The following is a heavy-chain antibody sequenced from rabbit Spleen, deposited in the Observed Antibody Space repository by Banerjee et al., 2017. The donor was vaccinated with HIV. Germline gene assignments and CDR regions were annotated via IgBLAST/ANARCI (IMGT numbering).Heavy chain of an antibody. D-gene: IGHD8-1*01. CDR1: GVSFSGSSY. CDR2: IDIGSSGFT. J-gene: IGHJ6*01. Sequence: QEQLVESGGGLVQPEGSLTLTCTASGVSFSGSSYLCWVRQAPGKGLEWIACIDIGSSGFTYFATWAKGRFTCSKTSSTTVTLQMTRLTAADTATYFCARDTGSSFSTYGMDLWGQGTLVTVS. CDR3: ARDTGSSFSTYGMDL. V-gene: IGHV1S45*01.